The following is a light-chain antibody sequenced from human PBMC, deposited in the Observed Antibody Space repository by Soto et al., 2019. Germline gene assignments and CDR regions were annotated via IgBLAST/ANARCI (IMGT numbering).Light chain of an antibody. CDR2: DVS. Sequence: QSALTQPASVSGSPGQSITISCTGTSSDVGGYNYVSWYQQHPGKAPKLMIYDVSNRPSGVSNRFSGSKSGNTASLTISGLQAEDEADYYCSSYTSSSTIYVFATGTKLTVL. V-gene: IGLV2-14*01. CDR1: SSDVGGYNY. CDR3: SSYTSSSTIYV. J-gene: IGLJ1*01.